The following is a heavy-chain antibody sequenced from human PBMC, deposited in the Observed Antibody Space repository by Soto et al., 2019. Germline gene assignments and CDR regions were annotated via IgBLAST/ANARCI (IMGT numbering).Heavy chain of an antibody. CDR2: IYPGDSDT. Sequence: GESLKISCKGSGYSFTSYWIGWVRQMPGKGLEWMGIIYPGDSDTRYSPSFQGQVTISADKSISTAYLQWSSLKASDTAMYYCASALATNWNYPTNFDYWGQGTLVTVSS. J-gene: IGHJ4*02. CDR3: ASALATNWNYPTNFDY. D-gene: IGHD1-7*01. CDR1: GYSFTSYW. V-gene: IGHV5-51*01.